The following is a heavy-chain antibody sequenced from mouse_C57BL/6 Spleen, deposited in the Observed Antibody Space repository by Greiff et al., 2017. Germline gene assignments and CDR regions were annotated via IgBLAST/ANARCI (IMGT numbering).Heavy chain of an antibody. D-gene: IGHD1-1*01. J-gene: IGHJ2*01. CDR3: YYYGSSYYFDY. CDR2: IYPGNSDT. CDR1: GYTFTSYW. Sequence: VQLKESGTVLARPGASVKMSCKTSGYTFTSYWMHWVKQRPGQGLEWIGAIYPGNSDTSYNQKFKGKAKLTAVPSASTAYMELSSLTNEDSAVYYCYYYGSSYYFDYWGQGTTLTVSS. V-gene: IGHV1-5*01.